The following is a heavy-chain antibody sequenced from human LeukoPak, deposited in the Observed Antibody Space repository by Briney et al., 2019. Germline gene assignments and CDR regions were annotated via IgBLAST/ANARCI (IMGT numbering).Heavy chain of an antibody. Sequence: GGSLRLSCAASGFTFSSYAMHWVRQAPGKGLEWVAVISYDGSNKYYADSVKGRFTISRDNSKNTLYLQMNSLRAEDTAVYYCEGITMVRGVIMDYCGQGTLVTVSS. CDR3: EGITMVRGVIMDY. CDR2: ISYDGSNK. CDR1: GFTFSSYA. D-gene: IGHD3-10*01. V-gene: IGHV3-30-3*01. J-gene: IGHJ4*02.